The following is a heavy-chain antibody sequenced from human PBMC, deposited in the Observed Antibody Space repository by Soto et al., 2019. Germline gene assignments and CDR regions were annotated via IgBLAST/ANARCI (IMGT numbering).Heavy chain of an antibody. CDR3: ARAKSAGILTGYPLTHNWFDP. CDR1: GGSISSGGYS. V-gene: IGHV4-30-2*01. CDR2: IYHSGST. D-gene: IGHD3-9*01. Sequence: KPSETLSLTCAVSGGSISSGGYSWSWIRQPPGKGLEWIGYIYHSGSTYYNPSLKSRVTISVDRSKNQFSLKLSSVTAADTAVYYCARAKSAGILTGYPLTHNWFDPWGQGTLVTVSS. J-gene: IGHJ5*02.